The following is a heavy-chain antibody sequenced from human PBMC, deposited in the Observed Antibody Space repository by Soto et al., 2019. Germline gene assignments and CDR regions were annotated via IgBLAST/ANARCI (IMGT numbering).Heavy chain of an antibody. J-gene: IGHJ3*02. CDR2: ISSSSSYI. Sequence: GGSLRLSCAASGFTFSSYSMNWVRQAPGKGLEWVSSISSSSSYIYYADSVKGRFTISRDNAKNSLYLQMNSLRAEDTAVYYCARSPRLANCSGGSCYFVAFDIWGQGTMVTVSS. CDR3: ARSPRLANCSGGSCYFVAFDI. CDR1: GFTFSSYS. V-gene: IGHV3-21*01. D-gene: IGHD2-15*01.